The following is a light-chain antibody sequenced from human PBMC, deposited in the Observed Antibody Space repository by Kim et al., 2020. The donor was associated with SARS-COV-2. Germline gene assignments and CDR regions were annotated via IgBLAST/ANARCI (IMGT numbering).Light chain of an antibody. V-gene: IGKV2-28*01. CDR2: LGS. CDR3: MQALQTPPYS. CDR1: QSLLHSNGYNY. J-gene: IGKJ2*03. Sequence: DIVMTQSPLSLPVTTGEPASISCRSSQSLLHSNGYNYLDWYLQKPGQSPQLLIYLGSNRASGVPDRFSGSGSGTDFTLKISRVEAEDVGVYYCMQALQTPPYSFGQGTKLEI.